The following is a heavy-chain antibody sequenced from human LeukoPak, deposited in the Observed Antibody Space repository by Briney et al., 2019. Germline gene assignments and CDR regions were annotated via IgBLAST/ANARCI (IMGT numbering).Heavy chain of an antibody. V-gene: IGHV3-23*01. CDR3: AKDEGDVRATSDY. J-gene: IGHJ4*02. D-gene: IGHD1-26*01. CDR2: VSASGDTT. CDR1: GFTFNYFA. Sequence: GGSLRLSCAASGFTFNYFAMSWVRQAPGKGLEWISAVSASGDTTYYADSVKGRFAISRDNSKNTLYLQMTSLRAEDTALYYCAKDEGDVRATSDYWGQGTLVTVSS.